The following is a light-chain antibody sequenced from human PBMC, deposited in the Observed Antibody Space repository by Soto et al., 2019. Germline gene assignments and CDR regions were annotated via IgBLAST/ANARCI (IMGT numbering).Light chain of an antibody. CDR1: QGISSY. V-gene: IGKV1-8*01. CDR3: QQYDSYPYT. J-gene: IGKJ2*01. CDR2: AAS. Sequence: AIRMTQSPSSFSASTGDRVTITCRASQGISSYLAWYQQKPGKDPKLLIYAASTLQSGVPSRFSGSGSVTDFTLTISCLQSEDVATYYCQQYDSYPYTFGQGTKLEIK.